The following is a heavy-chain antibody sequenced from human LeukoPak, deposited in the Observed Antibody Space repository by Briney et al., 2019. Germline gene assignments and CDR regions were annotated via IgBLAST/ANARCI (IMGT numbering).Heavy chain of an antibody. CDR1: GYTFTGYY. CDR2: INPNSGGT. J-gene: IGHJ4*02. CDR3: AKGEITMIESSPDY. Sequence: GASVKVSCKASGYTFTGYYMHWVRQAPGQGLEWMGWINPNSGGTNYAQKFQGWVTMTRDTSISTAYMELSRLRSDDTAVYYCAKGEITMIESSPDYWGQGTLVTVSS. V-gene: IGHV1-2*04. D-gene: IGHD3-22*01.